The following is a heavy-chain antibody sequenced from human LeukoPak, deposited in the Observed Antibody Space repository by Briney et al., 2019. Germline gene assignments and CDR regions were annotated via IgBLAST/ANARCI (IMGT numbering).Heavy chain of an antibody. Sequence: GGSLRLSCAASGFVFNAYAMSWVRQAPGKGLEWVSSIDNSGRATYYAGSVRGRFTTSRDNSKNILYLQMNNLRGEDTAVYYCAKAGARGNVDSWGQGTLVTVSS. CDR1: GFVFNAYA. CDR2: IDNSGRAT. J-gene: IGHJ4*02. CDR3: AKAGARGNVDS. V-gene: IGHV3-23*01. D-gene: IGHD1-1*01.